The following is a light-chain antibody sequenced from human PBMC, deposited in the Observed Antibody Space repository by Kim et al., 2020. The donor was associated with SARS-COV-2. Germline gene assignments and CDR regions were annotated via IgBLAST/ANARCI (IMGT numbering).Light chain of an antibody. J-gene: IGLJ3*02. CDR2: QNT. Sequence: SYELTQPPSVSVSPGQTASITCSGDKLGDKYACWYQQKPGQSPVLVIYQNTLRPSGIPERFSGSKSGNTATLTISETQAMDEADYYCQVWGSSTWVFGGGTQLTVL. CDR3: QVWGSSTWV. CDR1: KLGDKY. V-gene: IGLV3-1*01.